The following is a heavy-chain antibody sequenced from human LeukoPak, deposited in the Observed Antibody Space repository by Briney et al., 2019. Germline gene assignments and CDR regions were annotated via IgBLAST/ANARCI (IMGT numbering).Heavy chain of an antibody. V-gene: IGHV4-34*01. CDR2: INHSGST. D-gene: IGHD3-22*01. Sequence: SETLSLTCAVYGGSFSGYYWSWIRQPPAKGLEWIGEINHSGSTDYNPSLKSRVTISVDTSKNQFSLKLSSVTAADTAVYYCARGADYYDSSGLTRSLDYWGQGTLVTVSS. J-gene: IGHJ4*02. CDR3: ARGADYYDSSGLTRSLDY. CDR1: GGSFSGYY.